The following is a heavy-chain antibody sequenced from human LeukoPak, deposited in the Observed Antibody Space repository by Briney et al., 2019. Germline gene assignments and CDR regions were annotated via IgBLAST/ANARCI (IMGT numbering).Heavy chain of an antibody. J-gene: IGHJ5*02. CDR1: GGSISNYY. CDR3: ASGSSGYDP. V-gene: IGHV4-4*07. Sequence: SETLSLTCTVSGGSISNYYWSWIRQPAGKGLELIGRIYSSGTTIYNPSLKSRVTMSVDTSKNQFSLKLSSVTAADTAVYFCASGSSGYDPWGQGTLVTVSS. D-gene: IGHD5-12*01. CDR2: IYSSGTT.